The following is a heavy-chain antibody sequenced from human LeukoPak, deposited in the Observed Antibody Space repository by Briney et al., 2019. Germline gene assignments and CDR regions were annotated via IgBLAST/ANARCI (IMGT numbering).Heavy chain of an antibody. CDR1: GGSISSYY. J-gene: IGHJ4*02. D-gene: IGHD1-26*01. Sequence: SETLSLTCTVSGGSISSYYWSWIRQPAGKGLEWIARIYTSGSTNYNPSLKSRVTMSVDTSKNQFSLKLSSVTAADTAVYYCARERIVGATPYYFDYWGQGTLVTVSS. CDR2: IYTSGST. V-gene: IGHV4-4*07. CDR3: ARERIVGATPYYFDY.